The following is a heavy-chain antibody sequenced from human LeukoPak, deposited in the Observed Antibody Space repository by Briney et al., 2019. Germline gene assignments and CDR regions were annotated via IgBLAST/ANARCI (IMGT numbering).Heavy chain of an antibody. V-gene: IGHV3-23*01. D-gene: IGHD2-2*01. CDR3: AKDSTSSLLYYYYMDV. Sequence: GGSLRLSCSASGFTFSSYEMNWVRQAPGKGLEWVSAISGSGGSTYYADSVKGRFTISRDKSKNTLYLQMNSLRAEDTAVYYCAKDSTSSLLYYYYMDVWGKGTTVTVSS. CDR1: GFTFSSYE. J-gene: IGHJ6*03. CDR2: ISGSGGST.